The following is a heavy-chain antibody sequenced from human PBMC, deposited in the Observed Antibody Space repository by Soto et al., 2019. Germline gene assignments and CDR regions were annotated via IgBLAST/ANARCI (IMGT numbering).Heavy chain of an antibody. CDR3: ARSAHYYDSSGYSSDY. CDR2: ISSSSSYI. CDR1: GFTFSSYS. D-gene: IGHD3-22*01. J-gene: IGHJ4*02. V-gene: IGHV3-21*01. Sequence: SGFTFSSYSMNWVRQAPGKGLEWVSSISSSSSYIYYADSVKGRFTISRDNSKNTLYLQMNSLRAEDTAVYYCARSAHYYDSSGYSSDYWGQGTLVTVSS.